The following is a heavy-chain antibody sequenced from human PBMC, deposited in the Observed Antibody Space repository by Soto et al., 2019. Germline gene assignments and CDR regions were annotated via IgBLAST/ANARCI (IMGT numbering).Heavy chain of an antibody. D-gene: IGHD3-22*01. Sequence: QAQLVQSGAEVKKPGASVNVSCKASGYDYVTYAITWVRQRPGQGLEWMGWISTLNGNTNYAQNFQGRVTMTTDTSTRIVHLELRSLRSDDTAVYYCARRVQAWLPDYYRMDVWGQGTTVTVSS. J-gene: IGHJ6*02. V-gene: IGHV1-18*01. CDR3: ARRVQAWLPDYYRMDV. CDR2: ISTLNGNT. CDR1: GYDYVTYA.